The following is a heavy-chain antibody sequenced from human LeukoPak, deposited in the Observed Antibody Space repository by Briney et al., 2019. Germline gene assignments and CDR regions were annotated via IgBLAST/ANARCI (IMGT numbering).Heavy chain of an antibody. CDR2: IKSKTDGGTT. Sequence: PGGSLRLSCAASGFTLNNAWMTWVRQAPGKGLEWVGRIKSKTDGGTTDYAAPVTGRFTVSRDDSKNTLYLQMNSLKTEDTAVYYCTTDQGNSTGFYHFDYWGQGTLVTVSS. CDR1: GFTLNNAW. D-gene: IGHD3-22*01. CDR3: TTDQGNSTGFYHFDY. J-gene: IGHJ4*02. V-gene: IGHV3-15*01.